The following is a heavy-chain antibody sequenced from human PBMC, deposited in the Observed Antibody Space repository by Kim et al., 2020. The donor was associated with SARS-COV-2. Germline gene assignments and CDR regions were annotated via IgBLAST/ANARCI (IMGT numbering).Heavy chain of an antibody. CDR1: GDSVSSNSAA. CDR3: ARGNWPSCSSTSCYSIDY. D-gene: IGHD2-2*01. J-gene: IGHJ4*02. V-gene: IGHV6-1*01. Sequence: SQTLSLTCAISGDSVSSNSAAWNWIRQSPSRGLEWLGRTYYRSKWYNDYAVSVKSRITINPDTSKNQFSLQLNSVTPEDTAVYYCARGNWPSCSSTSCYSIDYWGQGTLVTVSS. CDR2: TYYRSKWYN.